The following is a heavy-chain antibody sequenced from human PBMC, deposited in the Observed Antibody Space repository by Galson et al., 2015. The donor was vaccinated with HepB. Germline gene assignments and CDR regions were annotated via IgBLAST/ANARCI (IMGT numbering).Heavy chain of an antibody. J-gene: IGHJ3*02. V-gene: IGHV3-7*01. Sequence: SLRLSCAASGFTFSNFCMSWVRQTQGRGLERVASIKRDGSDKYYVDSVKGRFTISRDNAKDSLSLQMNSLRAEDTAVYYCARDVAVAVLGSFDIWGQGTMVTVSS. CDR2: IKRDGSDK. D-gene: IGHD6-19*01. CDR3: ARDVAVAVLGSFDI. CDR1: GFTFSNFC.